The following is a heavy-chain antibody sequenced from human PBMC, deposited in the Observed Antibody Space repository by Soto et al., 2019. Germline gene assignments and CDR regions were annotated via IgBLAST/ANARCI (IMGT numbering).Heavy chain of an antibody. J-gene: IGHJ4*02. D-gene: IGHD6-13*01. V-gene: IGHV4-39*01. Sequence: PSDTLSLTCTVSGGSISSSSYYWGWFRQPPGKGLEWIGTIYYTGSTYYNPSLKSRVTISIDTSNNQFSLKLSSVTAADTAVYYCARRVAAAASPRSDAAIVDYWGQGTLVTVSS. CDR2: IYYTGST. CDR3: ARRVAAAASPRSDAAIVDY. CDR1: GGSISSSSYY.